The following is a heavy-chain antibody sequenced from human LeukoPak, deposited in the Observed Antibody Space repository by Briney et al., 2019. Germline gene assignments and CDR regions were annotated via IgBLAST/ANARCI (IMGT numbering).Heavy chain of an antibody. V-gene: IGHV1-2*02. Sequence: GASVKVSCKASGYTFTGYDMHWVRQAPGQGLEWMGWINPNSGGTNYAQKLQGRVTMTTDTSTNTAYMELRSLRSDDTAVYYCARGHAISRTRWWILRNFDPRPFDYWGQGTLVTVSS. CDR1: GYTFTGYD. D-gene: IGHD5-18*01. CDR2: INPNSGGT. J-gene: IGHJ4*02. CDR3: ARGHAISRTRWWILRNFDPRPFDY.